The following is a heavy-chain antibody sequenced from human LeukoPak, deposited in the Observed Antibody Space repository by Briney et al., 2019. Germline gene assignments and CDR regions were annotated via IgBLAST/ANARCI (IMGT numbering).Heavy chain of an antibody. D-gene: IGHD3-10*01. CDR2: IYYSGSI. J-gene: IGHJ5*02. CDR3: ARENYYAIWFDP. CDR1: GYSISSSKW. Sequence: SETLALTCAVSGYSISSSKWWGSIRQPPGKGLEWIGYIYYSGSIYYNPSLTSRVTISVDTSKSPFSLKLSSVTAADTAVYYCARENYYAIWFDPWGQGTLVTASS. V-gene: IGHV4-28*03.